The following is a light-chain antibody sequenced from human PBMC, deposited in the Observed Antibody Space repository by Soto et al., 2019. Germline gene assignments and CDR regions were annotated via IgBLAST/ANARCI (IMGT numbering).Light chain of an antibody. Sequence: EIVLTQSPGTLSVSPGERATLPCRTSQSSRSNFLAWYQHKPGQAPRLLIYASSNRATGIPDRFSGSASGPDFTLTINRLEPEDFAVYYCQLYGISPQFGQGTRLEIK. J-gene: IGKJ5*01. CDR1: QSSRSNF. CDR2: ASS. V-gene: IGKV3-20*01. CDR3: QLYGISPQ.